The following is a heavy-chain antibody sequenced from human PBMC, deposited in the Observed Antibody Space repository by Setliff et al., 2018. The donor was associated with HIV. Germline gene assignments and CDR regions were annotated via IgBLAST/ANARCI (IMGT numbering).Heavy chain of an antibody. CDR1: GDSISSSYY. Sequence: SETLSLTCTVSGDSISSSYYWTWIRQPPGKGLEWIGYIYTSGSTNYNPSLKNRVIISVDTSKNQFSLRLSSVTAADTAVYYCARGYSSSWYDSWGQGTLVTVSS. D-gene: IGHD6-13*01. CDR3: ARGYSSSWYDS. J-gene: IGHJ5*01. V-gene: IGHV4-4*08. CDR2: IYTSGST.